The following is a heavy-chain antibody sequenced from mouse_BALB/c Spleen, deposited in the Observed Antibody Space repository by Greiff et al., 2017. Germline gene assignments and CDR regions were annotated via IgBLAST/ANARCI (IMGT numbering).Heavy chain of an antibody. Sequence: QVQLKQSGAELMKPGASVKISCKATGYTFSSYWIEWVKQRPGHGLEWIGEILPGSGSTNYNEKFKGKATFTADTSSNTAYMQLSSLTSEDSAVYYCARTGYPRFYYAMDYWGQGTSVTVSS. CDR2: ILPGSGST. V-gene: IGHV1-9*01. J-gene: IGHJ4*01. D-gene: IGHD2-2*01. CDR3: ARTGYPRFYYAMDY. CDR1: GYTFSSYW.